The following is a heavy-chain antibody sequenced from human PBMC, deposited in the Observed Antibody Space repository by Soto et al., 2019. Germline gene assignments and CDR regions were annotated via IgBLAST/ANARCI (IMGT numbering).Heavy chain of an antibody. Sequence: KPSETLSLTCSVSGGSVNNKTYYWSWIRQPPGKRLEWIGYVYYSGTTNYNPSLKSRVTISIDMSKNQFSLRLSSVTAADTALYYCARDQSGAADFWGPGTAVTVSS. CDR1: GGSVNNKTYY. J-gene: IGHJ3*01. CDR2: VYYSGTT. D-gene: IGHD7-27*01. V-gene: IGHV4-61*01. CDR3: ARDQSGAADF.